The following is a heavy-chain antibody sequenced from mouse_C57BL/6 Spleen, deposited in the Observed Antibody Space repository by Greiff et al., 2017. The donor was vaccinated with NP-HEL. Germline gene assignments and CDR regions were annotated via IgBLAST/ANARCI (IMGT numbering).Heavy chain of an antibody. Sequence: EVQLVESEGGLVQPGSSMKLSCTASGFTFSDYYMAWVRQVPEKGLEWVANINYDGSSTYYLDSLKSRFIISRDNAKNILYLQMSSLKSEDTATYYCARGQLRLSYFDYWGQGTTLTVSS. CDR2: INYDGSST. J-gene: IGHJ2*01. D-gene: IGHD3-2*02. V-gene: IGHV5-16*01. CDR1: GFTFSDYY. CDR3: ARGQLRLSYFDY.